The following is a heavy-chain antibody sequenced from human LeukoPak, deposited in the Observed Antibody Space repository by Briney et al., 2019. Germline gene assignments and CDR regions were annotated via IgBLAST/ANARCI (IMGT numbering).Heavy chain of an antibody. CDR2: IYTSGST. CDR3: ASSHPISGDY. D-gene: IGHD3-3*01. Sequence: SQTLSLTCTVSGGSISSSGDYWTWIRQPAGKELEWIGLIYTSGSTNYNPSLKSRVTISIDTSKNQFSLKLSSVTAADTAVYYCASSHPISGDYWGQGTLVTVSS. J-gene: IGHJ4*02. CDR1: GGSISSSGDY. V-gene: IGHV4-61*02.